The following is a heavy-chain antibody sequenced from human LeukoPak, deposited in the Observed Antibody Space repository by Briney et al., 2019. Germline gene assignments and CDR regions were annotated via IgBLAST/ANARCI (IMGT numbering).Heavy chain of an antibody. V-gene: IGHV1-69*06. CDR3: ARDGPYCSSTSCYDGRGDY. J-gene: IGHJ4*02. Sequence: SVKVSCKASGGTFSSYAISWVRQAPGQGPEWMGGIIPIFGTANYAQKFQGRVTITADKSTSTAYMELSSLRSEDTAVYYCARDGPYCSSTSCYDGRGDYWGQGTLVTVSS. CDR1: GGTFSSYA. D-gene: IGHD2-2*01. CDR2: IIPIFGTA.